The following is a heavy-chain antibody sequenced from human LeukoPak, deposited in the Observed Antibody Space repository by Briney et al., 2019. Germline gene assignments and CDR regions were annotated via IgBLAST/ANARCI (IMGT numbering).Heavy chain of an antibody. CDR3: ASEPPLDYDFWSGYYGMDV. D-gene: IGHD3-3*01. V-gene: IGHV1-2*02. Sequence: ASVKVSCKASGYTFTGYYMHWVRQAPGQGLVWVGWINPNSGGTNYAQKFQGRVTMTRDTSISTAYMELSRLRSDDTAVYYCASEPPLDYDFWSGYYGMDVWGQGTTVTVSS. CDR2: INPNSGGT. CDR1: GYTFTGYY. J-gene: IGHJ6*02.